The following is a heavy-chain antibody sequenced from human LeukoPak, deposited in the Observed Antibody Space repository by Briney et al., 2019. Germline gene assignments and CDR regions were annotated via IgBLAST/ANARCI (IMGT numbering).Heavy chain of an antibody. D-gene: IGHD3-16*01. J-gene: IGHJ4*02. CDR3: AKVGRNYDYVWGSYAVDY. CDR1: GFTFSSYA. Sequence: GGSLRLSCAASGFTFSSYAMNWVRQAPGKGLEWVSAISGSGGSTYYADSVKGRFTISRDNCKNTLYLQMNSLRAEDKAVYYCAKVGRNYDYVWGSYAVDYWGQGILVTVSS. CDR2: ISGSGGST. V-gene: IGHV3-23*01.